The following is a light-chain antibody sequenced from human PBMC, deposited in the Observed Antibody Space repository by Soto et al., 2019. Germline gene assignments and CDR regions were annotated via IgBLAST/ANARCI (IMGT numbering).Light chain of an antibody. Sequence: IQMTQSPSSLSVSVTDRVTITCRASQDIGNDLGWYQQRPGEAPELLLYGASTLRSGVPSRFSGSGSGTHFALTINNLQPEDSATYFCLQDHTYPWTFGQGTKV. V-gene: IGKV1-6*02. CDR2: GAS. CDR1: QDIGND. J-gene: IGKJ1*01. CDR3: LQDHTYPWT.